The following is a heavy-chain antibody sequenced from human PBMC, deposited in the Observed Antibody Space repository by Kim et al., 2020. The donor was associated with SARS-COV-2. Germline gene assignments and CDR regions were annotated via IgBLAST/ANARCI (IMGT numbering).Heavy chain of an antibody. D-gene: IGHD3-16*01. Sequence: SETLSLTCAVYGGSFSGYYWSWIRQPPGKGLEWIGEINHSGSTNYNPSLKSRVTISVDTSKNQFSLKLSSVTAADTAVYYCARGRAAHQGEYYYYYGMDVWGQGTTVTVSS. J-gene: IGHJ6*02. CDR3: ARGRAAHQGEYYYYYGMDV. V-gene: IGHV4-34*01. CDR1: GGSFSGYY. CDR2: INHSGST.